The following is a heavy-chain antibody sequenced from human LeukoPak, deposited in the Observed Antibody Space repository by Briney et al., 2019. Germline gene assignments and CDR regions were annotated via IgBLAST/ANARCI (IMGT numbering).Heavy chain of an antibody. D-gene: IGHD5-18*01. Sequence: ASLKVSCKAFRYTFIAHYLRWVRQAPGQGLEWMGWINPNSGDTKYAQKFQGWVTMTRDTSISTAYMELSRLKSDDTAVYYCARGGGWGDTDAFFFWGQGTMVTVSS. CDR2: INPNSGDT. J-gene: IGHJ3*01. V-gene: IGHV1-2*04. CDR3: ARGGGWGDTDAFFF. CDR1: RYTFIAHY.